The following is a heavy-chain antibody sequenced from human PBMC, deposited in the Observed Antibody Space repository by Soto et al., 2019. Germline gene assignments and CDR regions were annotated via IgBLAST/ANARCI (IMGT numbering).Heavy chain of an antibody. D-gene: IGHD2-8*01. CDR1: GGSISSSSYY. V-gene: IGHV4-39*01. CDR2: IYYSGST. CDR3: ARLKPPYFIAY. J-gene: IGHJ4*02. Sequence: QLQLQESGPGLVKPSETLSLTCTVSGGSISSSSYYWGWIRQPPGKGLEWIGSIYYSGSTYYNPSLKSRVTISVDTSKNQFSLKLSSVTAADTAVYYCARLKPPYFIAYWGQGTLVTVSS.